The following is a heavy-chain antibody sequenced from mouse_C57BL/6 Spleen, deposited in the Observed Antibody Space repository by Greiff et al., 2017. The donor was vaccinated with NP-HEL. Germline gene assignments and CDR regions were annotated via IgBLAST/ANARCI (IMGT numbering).Heavy chain of an antibody. V-gene: IGHV1-18*01. CDR2: INPNNGGT. Sequence: VQLQQSGPELVKPGASVKIPCKASGYTFTDYNMDWVKQSHGKSLEWIGDINPNNGGTIYNQKFKGKATLTVDKSSSTAYMELRSLTSEDTAVYYCAREGTVVPYYFDYWGQGTTLTVSS. CDR1: GYTFTDYN. CDR3: AREGTVVPYYFDY. D-gene: IGHD1-1*01. J-gene: IGHJ2*01.